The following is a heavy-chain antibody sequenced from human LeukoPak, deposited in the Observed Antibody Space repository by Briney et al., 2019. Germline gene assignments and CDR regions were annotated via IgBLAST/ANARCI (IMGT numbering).Heavy chain of an antibody. CDR3: ARNYGGNSGN. CDR2: IKQDGSEK. J-gene: IGHJ4*02. Sequence: GGSLRLSCAASGFTFSSYWMTWVRQAPGKGLEWVANIKQDGSEKFYVDSVKGRFTVSRDNAENSLTLQMNSLRAEDTAVYYCARNYGGNSGNWGQGTLVTVS. CDR1: GFTFSSYW. D-gene: IGHD4-23*01. V-gene: IGHV3-7*04.